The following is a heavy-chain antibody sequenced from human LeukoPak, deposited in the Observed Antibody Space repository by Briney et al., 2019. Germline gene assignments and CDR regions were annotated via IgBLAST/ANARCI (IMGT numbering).Heavy chain of an antibody. CDR1: GYSFTAYY. CDR3: ARDGYSNGSGWFDP. Sequence: ASVKVSCKASGYSFTAYYMHWVRQAPGQGLEWMGWISPNNGGAKYAQKFQGRVTMTRDTSISTAYMELSSLRSDDTAMYYCARDGYSNGSGWFDPWGQGTLVIVSS. V-gene: IGHV1-2*02. D-gene: IGHD5-18*01. J-gene: IGHJ5*02. CDR2: ISPNNGGA.